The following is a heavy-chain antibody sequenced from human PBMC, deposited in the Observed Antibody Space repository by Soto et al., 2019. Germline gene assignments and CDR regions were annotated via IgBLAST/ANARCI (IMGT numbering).Heavy chain of an antibody. V-gene: IGHV4-30-2*01. D-gene: IGHD1-26*01. CDR3: ARTTWELQKGGWFDP. J-gene: IGHJ5*02. Sequence: TLSLTCAVSGGSISSGGYSWSWIRQPPGKGLEWIGYIYHSGSTYYNPSLKSRVTISVDRSKNQFSLKLSSVTAADTAVYYCARTTWELQKGGWFDPWGQGTLVTVSS. CDR2: IYHSGST. CDR1: GGSISSGGYS.